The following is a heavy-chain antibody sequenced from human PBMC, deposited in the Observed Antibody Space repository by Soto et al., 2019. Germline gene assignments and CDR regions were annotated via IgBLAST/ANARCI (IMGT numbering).Heavy chain of an antibody. Sequence: SETLSLTCAVYGGSFSGYYWSGIRQPPGKWLEWIVEINHSGITDYNPSLKSRVTISVDTSKNQFSLKLSSVTAADTAVYYCATLNSNYRVDYYGMDVWGQGTTVTVSS. D-gene: IGHD4-4*01. J-gene: IGHJ6*02. V-gene: IGHV4-34*01. CDR1: GGSFSGYY. CDR2: INHSGIT. CDR3: ATLNSNYRVDYYGMDV.